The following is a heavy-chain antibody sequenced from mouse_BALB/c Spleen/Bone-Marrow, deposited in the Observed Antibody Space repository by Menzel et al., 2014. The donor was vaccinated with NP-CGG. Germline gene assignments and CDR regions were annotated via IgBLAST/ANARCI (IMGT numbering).Heavy chain of an antibody. D-gene: IGHD2-1*01. J-gene: IGHJ3*01. Sequence: VKVVESGPELVRPGVSVKISCKGSGYTFTDYAMHWVKQSHAKSLEWIGVISTYSGNTNYNQKFKGKATMTVDKSSSTAYMELARLISEDSAIYYCASPIYYGNYEGFAYWGQGTLVTVSA. V-gene: IGHV1-67*01. CDR3: ASPIYYGNYEGFAY. CDR1: GYTFTDYA. CDR2: ISTYSGNT.